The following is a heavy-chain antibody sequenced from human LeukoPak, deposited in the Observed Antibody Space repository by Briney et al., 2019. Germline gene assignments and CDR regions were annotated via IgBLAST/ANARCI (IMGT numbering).Heavy chain of an antibody. CDR3: ARNRYYYGSGNYGVPNWFDP. CDR1: GGSISSNSYY. D-gene: IGHD3-10*01. V-gene: IGHV4-39*01. J-gene: IGHJ5*02. CDR2: IYYSGST. Sequence: SETLSLTCTVSGGSISSNSYYWGWIRQPPGKGLKWIGSIYYSGSTYYNPSLKSRVTISVDTSKNQFSLKLNSVTAADTAVYYCARNRYYYGSGNYGVPNWFDPWGQGTLVTVSS.